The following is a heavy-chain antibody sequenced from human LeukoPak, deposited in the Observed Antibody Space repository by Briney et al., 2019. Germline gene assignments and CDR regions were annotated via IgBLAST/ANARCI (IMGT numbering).Heavy chain of an antibody. J-gene: IGHJ5*02. CDR3: ARGGYCSSTSCSNPWFDP. Sequence: GASVKVSCKASGYTFTSYGISWVRQAPGQGLEWMGWISAYNGNTNYAQKLQGRVTMTTDTSTSTAYMKLRSLRSDDTAVYYCARGGYCSSTSCSNPWFDPWGQGTLVTVSS. CDR1: GYTFTSYG. D-gene: IGHD2-2*01. V-gene: IGHV1-18*01. CDR2: ISAYNGNT.